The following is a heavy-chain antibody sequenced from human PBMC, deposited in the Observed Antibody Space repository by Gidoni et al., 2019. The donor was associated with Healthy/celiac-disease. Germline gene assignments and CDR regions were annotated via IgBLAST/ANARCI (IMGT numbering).Heavy chain of an antibody. CDR1: GGSISRYY. D-gene: IGHD3-16*01. J-gene: IGHJ3*02. CDR3: ARVLRRGRLKGDDAFDI. Sequence: QVQLQESSPGLVNPSETMSLTCTVSGGSISRYYWSWIRQPAGKGLEWIGRIYTSGSTNYNPSRKSRVTMSVDTSKNQFSLKPSSVTAADTAVYYCARVLRRGRLKGDDAFDIWGQWTMVTVSS. CDR2: IYTSGST. V-gene: IGHV4-4*07.